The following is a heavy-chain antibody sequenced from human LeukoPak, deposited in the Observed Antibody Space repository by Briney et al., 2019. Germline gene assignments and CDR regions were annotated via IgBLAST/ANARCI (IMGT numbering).Heavy chain of an antibody. Sequence: ASETVSFTASGYNLTGYYMHWVRQAPGQGLEWMGWINPNSGGTNYAQKFQGRVTMTRDTSISTAYMELSRLRADDTAVYYCASNDYYYGMDVWGQGTTVTVSS. CDR3: ASNDYYYGMDV. V-gene: IGHV1-2*02. J-gene: IGHJ6*02. CDR1: GYNLTGYY. CDR2: INPNSGGT.